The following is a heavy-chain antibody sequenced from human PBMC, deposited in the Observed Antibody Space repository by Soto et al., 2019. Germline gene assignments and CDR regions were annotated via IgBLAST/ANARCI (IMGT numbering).Heavy chain of an antibody. Sequence: QVQLVQSGAEVKKPGSPVKVSCKASGGTFSSYAISWVRQAPGQGLEWMGGVPPIFGTANYARKFQGRVTITADRSTSTAYMELSSLRSEDTAVYYCARPSTLTVHCGSVSCPRMDVWGQGTTVTVSS. J-gene: IGHJ6*02. CDR1: GGTFSSYA. D-gene: IGHD2-2*01. V-gene: IGHV1-69*06. CDR2: VPPIFGTA. CDR3: ARPSTLTVHCGSVSCPRMDV.